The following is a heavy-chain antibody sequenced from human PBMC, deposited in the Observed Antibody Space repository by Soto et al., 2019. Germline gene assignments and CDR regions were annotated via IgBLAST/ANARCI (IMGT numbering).Heavy chain of an antibody. D-gene: IGHD4-4*01. J-gene: IGHJ2*01. CDR3: ARPLWRDDYNWGYFDL. V-gene: IGHV3-30-3*01. CDR1: GFTFSSYA. CDR2: ISYDGSNK. Sequence: QVQLVESGGGVVQPGRSLRLSCAASGFTFSSYAMHWVRQAPGKGLEWVAVISYDGSNKYYADSVKGRFTISRDNSKNTLYLQMNSLRTEVTAVYYRARPLWRDDYNWGYFDLWGRGTLVTVSS.